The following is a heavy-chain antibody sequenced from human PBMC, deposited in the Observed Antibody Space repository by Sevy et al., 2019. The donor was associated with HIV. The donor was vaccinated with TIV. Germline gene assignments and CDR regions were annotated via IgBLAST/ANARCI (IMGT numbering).Heavy chain of an antibody. D-gene: IGHD2-8*01. CDR3: ATHRLGYCTTGVCPSFDY. CDR2: ISGSGGST. V-gene: IGHV3-23*01. CDR1: GFTFSSYA. Sequence: GGSLRLSCAASGFTFSSYAMSWVRQAPGKGLEWVSAISGSGGSTYYADSVKGRFTISRDNSKNTLYLQMNSLRAEDTAVYYCATHRLGYCTTGVCPSFDYWGQGTLVTVSS. J-gene: IGHJ4*02.